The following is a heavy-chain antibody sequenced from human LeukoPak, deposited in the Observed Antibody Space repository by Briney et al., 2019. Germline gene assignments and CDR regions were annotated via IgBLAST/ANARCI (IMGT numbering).Heavy chain of an antibody. CDR1: GGSISSSSYY. CDR2: IYYSGST. D-gene: IGHD3-10*01. Sequence: PSETLSLTCTVSGGSISSSSYYWGWIRQPPGKGLEWIGSIYYSGSTYYNPSLKSRVTISVDTSKNQFSLKLSSVTAADTAVYYCARVHTMVRQTLFDYWGQGTLVTVSS. J-gene: IGHJ4*02. V-gene: IGHV4-39*07. CDR3: ARVHTMVRQTLFDY.